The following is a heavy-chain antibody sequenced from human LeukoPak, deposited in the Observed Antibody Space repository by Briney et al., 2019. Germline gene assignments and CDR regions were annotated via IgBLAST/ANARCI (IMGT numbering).Heavy chain of an antibody. CDR3: AKRGVVIRVILVGFHKEAYYFDS. CDR1: GFTFSNAW. D-gene: IGHD3-22*01. CDR2: ISGSGGGT. Sequence: GGSLRLSCAASGFTFSNAWMSWVRQAPGKGLEWVAGISGSGGGTNYADSVKGRFTISRDNPKNTLYLQMNSLGAEDTAVYFCAKRGVVIRVILVGFHKEAYYFDSWGQGALVTVSS. V-gene: IGHV3-23*01. J-gene: IGHJ4*02.